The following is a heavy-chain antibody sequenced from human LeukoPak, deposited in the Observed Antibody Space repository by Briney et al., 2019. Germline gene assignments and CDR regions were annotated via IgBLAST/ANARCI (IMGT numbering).Heavy chain of an antibody. CDR2: IFYSGST. Sequence: SETLSLTCTVSGGSISGYYWSWIRQPPGKGLEWIGNIFYSGSTNYNSSLRSRVTISEDTSKNQVSLKLSSVTAADTAVYYCARARLEQYYYDSSGYYYYYYYGMDVWGQGTTVTVSS. V-gene: IGHV4-59*01. CDR1: GGSISGYY. J-gene: IGHJ6*02. D-gene: IGHD3-22*01. CDR3: ARARLEQYYYDSSGYYYYYYYGMDV.